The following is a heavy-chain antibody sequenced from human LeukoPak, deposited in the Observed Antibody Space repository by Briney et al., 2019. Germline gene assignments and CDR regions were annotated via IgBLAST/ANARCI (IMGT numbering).Heavy chain of an antibody. D-gene: IGHD3-16*02. CDR3: ARGYDYVWGSHPNHWFDP. J-gene: IGHJ5*02. CDR1: GGSISSYY. V-gene: IGHV4-59*01. CDR2: IYYSGST. Sequence: SETLSLTCIVSGGSISSYYWSWIRQPPGKGLEWIGYIYYSGSTNYNPSLKSRVTISVDTSKNQFSLKLSSVTAADTAVYYCARGYDYVWGSHPNHWFDPWGQGTLVTVSS.